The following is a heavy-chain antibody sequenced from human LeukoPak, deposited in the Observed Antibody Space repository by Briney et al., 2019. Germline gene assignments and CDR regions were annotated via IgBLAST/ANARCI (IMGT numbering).Heavy chain of an antibody. CDR3: ARVARCTGCFDVDY. D-gene: IGHD2-2*01. CDR2: IYYSGST. Sequence: SETLSLTCAVYGGSVSSYYWSWIRQPPGKGLEWIGYIYYSGSTNYNPSLKSRVTISVDTSKNQFSLKLSSVTAADTAVYYCARVARCTGCFDVDYWGQGTLVTVSS. J-gene: IGHJ4*02. CDR1: GGSVSSYY. V-gene: IGHV4-59*08.